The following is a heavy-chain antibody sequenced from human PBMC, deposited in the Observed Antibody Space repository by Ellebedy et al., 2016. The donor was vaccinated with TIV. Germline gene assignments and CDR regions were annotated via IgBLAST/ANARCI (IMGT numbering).Heavy chain of an antibody. V-gene: IGHV3-23*01. J-gene: IGHJ6*02. D-gene: IGHD2-15*01. CDR2: ISGSGGST. Sequence: GESLKISCAASGFTFSSYAMSWVRQAPGKGLEWVSAISGSGGSTYYADSVKGRFTISRDNSKNTLYLQMNSLRAEDTAVYYCAKDRERYCSGGSCYGMDVWGQGTTVTVSS. CDR3: AKDRERYCSGGSCYGMDV. CDR1: GFTFSSYA.